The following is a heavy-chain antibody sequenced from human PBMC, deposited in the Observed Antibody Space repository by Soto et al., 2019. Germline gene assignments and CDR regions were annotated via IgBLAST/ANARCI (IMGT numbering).Heavy chain of an antibody. CDR3: ARGSSYGQKGFCDY. D-gene: IGHD5-18*01. J-gene: IGHJ4*02. Sequence: GGSLRLSCAASGFTFSSYGMHWVRQAPGKGLEWVAVIWYDGSNKYYADSVKGRFTISRDNSKNTLYLQMNSLRAKDTAVYYCARGSSYGQKGFCDYWGQGTLVTVSS. CDR1: GFTFSSYG. V-gene: IGHV3-33*01. CDR2: IWYDGSNK.